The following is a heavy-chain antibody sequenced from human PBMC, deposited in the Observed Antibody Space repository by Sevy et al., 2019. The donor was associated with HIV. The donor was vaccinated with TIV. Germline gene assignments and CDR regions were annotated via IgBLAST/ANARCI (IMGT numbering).Heavy chain of an antibody. J-gene: IGHJ4*02. CDR1: GFTFSSYA. V-gene: IGHV3-30-3*01. CDR3: ARDKDYDSSQGNYYFDY. D-gene: IGHD3-22*01. Sequence: GGSLRLSCAASGFTFSSYAMHWVRQAPGKGLEWVAVISYDGSNKYYADSVKGRFTISRDNSKNTLYLQMNSLRAEDTAEYYCARDKDYDSSQGNYYFDYWGQGTLVNVSS. CDR2: ISYDGSNK.